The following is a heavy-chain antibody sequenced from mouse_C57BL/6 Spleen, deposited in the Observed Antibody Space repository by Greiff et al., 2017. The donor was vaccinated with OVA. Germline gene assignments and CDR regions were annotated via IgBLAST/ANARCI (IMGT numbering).Heavy chain of an antibody. V-gene: IGHV5-17*01. CDR1: GFTFSDYG. CDR2: ISSGSSTI. Sequence: EVKVEEPGGGLVKPGGSLKLSCAASGFTFSDYGMHWVRQAPEKGLEWVAYISSGSSTIYYADTVKGRFTISRDNAKNTLFLQMTSLRSEDTAMDYCARPRFDAMDYWGQGTSVTVSS. J-gene: IGHJ4*01. CDR3: ARPRFDAMDY.